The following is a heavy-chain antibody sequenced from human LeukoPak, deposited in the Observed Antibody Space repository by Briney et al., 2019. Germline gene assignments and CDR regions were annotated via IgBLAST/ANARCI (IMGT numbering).Heavy chain of an antibody. CDR2: IYHSGST. V-gene: IGHV4-38-2*02. CDR3: ARALPYSSGWLTIAQGAHFDY. CDR1: GYSISSGYY. Sequence: NPSETLSLTCTVSGYSISSGYYWGWIRQPPGKGLEWIGSIYHSGSTYYNPSLKSRVTISVDTSKNQFSLKLSSVTAADTAVYYCARALPYSSGWLTIAQGAHFDYWGQGTLVTVSS. D-gene: IGHD6-19*01. J-gene: IGHJ4*02.